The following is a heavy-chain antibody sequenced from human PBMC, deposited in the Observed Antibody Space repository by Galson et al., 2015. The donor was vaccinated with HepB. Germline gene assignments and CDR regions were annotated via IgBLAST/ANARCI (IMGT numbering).Heavy chain of an antibody. CDR3: ARRQGSGSYNHDYFDY. CDR2: IHHTAGS. V-gene: IGHV4-59*08. D-gene: IGHD3-10*01. CDR1: GVSVNDSY. J-gene: IGHJ4*02. Sequence: SETLSLSCSVSGVSVNDSYWTWIRQSPGKGLEWIGYIHHTAGSRYNPSLNSRVTMSLDTSKSQFSLELNSVTAADSALYFCARRQGSGSYNHDYFDYWGQGILVTVSS.